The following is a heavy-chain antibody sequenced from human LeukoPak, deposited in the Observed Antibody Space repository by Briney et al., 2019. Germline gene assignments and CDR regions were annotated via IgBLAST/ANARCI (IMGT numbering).Heavy chain of an antibody. D-gene: IGHD2-21*02. CDR2: IRSKAYGGTT. CDR1: RFTIGDYA. Sequence: GRSLRLSCTASRFTIGDYAMSWVRQAPGKGLEWVGFIRSKAYGGTTEYAASVKGRFTIPRDDSKSIAYLQMNSLKTEDTAVYYCTRSVGGYCGGDCYPYFDYWGQETLVTVSS. V-gene: IGHV3-49*04. CDR3: TRSVGGYCGGDCYPYFDY. J-gene: IGHJ4*02.